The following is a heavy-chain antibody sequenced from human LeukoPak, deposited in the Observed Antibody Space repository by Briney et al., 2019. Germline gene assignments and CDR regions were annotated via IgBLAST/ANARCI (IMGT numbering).Heavy chain of an antibody. CDR2: MSPNSGNT. CDR1: GYTFTSYD. Sequence: APVKVSCKASGYTFTSYDINWVRQATGQGLEWMGWMSPNSGNTGYAQKFKGRVTMTRDTSISTAYLQLNSLRSEDTAVYYCTSGPPEWGFDLWGRGTLVTVSS. J-gene: IGHJ2*01. V-gene: IGHV1-8*01. D-gene: IGHD1-14*01. CDR3: TSGPPEWGFDL.